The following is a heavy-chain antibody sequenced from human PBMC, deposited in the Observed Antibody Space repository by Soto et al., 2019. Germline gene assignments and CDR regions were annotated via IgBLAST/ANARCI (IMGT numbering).Heavy chain of an antibody. D-gene: IGHD2-21*01. J-gene: IGHJ4*02. CDR2: IYNSGNT. CDR1: GGSISDGAYY. Sequence: QVQLQESGPGLVKPSQTLSLTCTVSGGSISDGAYYWSLIRQPPGKGLEWIGHIYNSGNTYNNPSLRSRLTISLDTSKSQFSLNLNSVTAADTAVYYCASGLSGDKVDQWGQGTLVTVSS. CDR3: ASGLSGDKVDQ. V-gene: IGHV4-30-4*01.